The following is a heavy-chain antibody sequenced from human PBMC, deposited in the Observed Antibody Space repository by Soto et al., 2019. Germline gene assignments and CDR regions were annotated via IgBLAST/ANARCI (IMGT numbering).Heavy chain of an antibody. Sequence: QVQLVESGGGVVQPGRSLRLSCAASGFSFSSYGMHWVRQAPGKGLEWVAVIWHDGSYKYDADSVQGRFTISRDNSKNTLYLQMTSLRAEDTAVYSCERVVVAAVGTHLDYWGQGTLVPVSS. CDR1: GFSFSSYG. J-gene: IGHJ4*02. V-gene: IGHV3-33*01. D-gene: IGHD2-2*01. CDR2: IWHDGSYK. CDR3: ERVVVAAVGTHLDY.